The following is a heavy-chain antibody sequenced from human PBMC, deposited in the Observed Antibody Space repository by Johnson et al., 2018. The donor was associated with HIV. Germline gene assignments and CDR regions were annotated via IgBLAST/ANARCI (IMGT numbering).Heavy chain of an antibody. CDR1: GFTFSSYA. V-gene: IGHV3-30*04. CDR2: VSYDGRER. D-gene: IGHD5-24*01. Sequence: QVQLVESGGGVVQPGRSLRLSCAASGFTFSSYAMHWVRQAPGTGLAWVAVVSYDGRERYYADSVKGRFTISRDNSKNTLYLQMNSLRAEDTAVYYCATREKPHLAFYIWGQGTMVTVSS. CDR3: ATREKPHLAFYI. J-gene: IGHJ3*02.